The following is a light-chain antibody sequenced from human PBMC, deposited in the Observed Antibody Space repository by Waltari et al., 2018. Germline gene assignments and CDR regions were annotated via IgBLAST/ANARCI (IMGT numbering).Light chain of an antibody. CDR2: AAS. CDR1: QGIRND. V-gene: IGKV1-6*01. J-gene: IGKJ4*01. CDR3: LQDYNYPPT. Sequence: AIEMTQSPSSLSASVGDRVTITCRASQGIRNDLGWYQQKPGTAPKILIYAASSLQSGVPSRFSGSGSGTDFTLTISSLQPEDFATYYCLQDYNYPPTFGGGTKVEIK.